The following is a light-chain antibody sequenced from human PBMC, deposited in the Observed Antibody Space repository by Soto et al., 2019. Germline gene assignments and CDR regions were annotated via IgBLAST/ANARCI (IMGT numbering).Light chain of an antibody. CDR2: DAS. V-gene: IGKV3-11*01. Sequence: IVLNLSPSTLSVSRGERTTLSCRASQSVNIYLAWYQQKPGQAPRLLIYDASNRATGIPARFSGSGSGTDFTLTSISIEPEDLAVYYCQQRTSAVTFGQGTRLEIK. CDR3: QQRTSAVT. J-gene: IGKJ5*01. CDR1: QSVNIY.